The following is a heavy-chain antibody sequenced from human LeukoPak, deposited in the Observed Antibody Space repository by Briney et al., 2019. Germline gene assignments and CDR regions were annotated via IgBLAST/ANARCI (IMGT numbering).Heavy chain of an antibody. CDR1: VFTFVDYA. J-gene: IGHJ4*02. V-gene: IGHV3-9*01. CDR3: AKGSSGFDY. D-gene: IGHD3-22*01. CDR2: ISWNSGSI. Sequence: GGSLRLSCAASVFTFVDYAMHWVRQAPGRGLEWVSGISWNSGSIGYADSVKGRFAISRDNAKNSLYLQMNSLRAEDTALYYCAKGSSGFDYWGQGTLVTVSS.